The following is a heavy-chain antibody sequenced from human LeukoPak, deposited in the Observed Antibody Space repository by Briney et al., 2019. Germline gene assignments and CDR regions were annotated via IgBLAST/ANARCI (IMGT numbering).Heavy chain of an antibody. CDR1: GYAFTGYC. Sequence: ASVKVSCKASGYAFTGYCMHWVRQAPGQGLEWMGWINPNSGGTNYAQKFQGRVTMTRDTSISTAYMELSRPRSDDTAVYYCARMYYYDSSGYTVWGQGTMVTVSS. J-gene: IGHJ3*01. CDR2: INPNSGGT. D-gene: IGHD3-22*01. CDR3: ARMYYYDSSGYTV. V-gene: IGHV1-2*02.